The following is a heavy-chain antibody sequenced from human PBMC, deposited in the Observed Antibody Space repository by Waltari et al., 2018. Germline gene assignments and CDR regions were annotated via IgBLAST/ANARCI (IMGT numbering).Heavy chain of an antibody. CDR2: IRYDGSNK. D-gene: IGHD2-15*01. CDR3: AGIVVVAAKGAFDI. J-gene: IGHJ3*02. Sequence: QVQLVESGGGVVQPGGSLRLSCAASGFPFSSFGMHWVRQAPGKGLEWVAFIRYDGSNKYYADSVKGRFTISRDNSKNTLYLQMNSLRAEDTAVYYCAGIVVVAAKGAFDIWGQGTMVTVSS. V-gene: IGHV3-30*02. CDR1: GFPFSSFG.